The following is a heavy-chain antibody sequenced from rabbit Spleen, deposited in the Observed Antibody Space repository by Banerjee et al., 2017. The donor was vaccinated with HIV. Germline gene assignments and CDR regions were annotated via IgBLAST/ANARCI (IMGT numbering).Heavy chain of an antibody. D-gene: IGHD4-2*01. CDR2: ISTGDGNT. CDR1: GFSFSGSYF. J-gene: IGHJ4*01. Sequence: QEQLVESGGGLVQPEGSLTLTCTASGFSFSGSYFMCWGRQAPGKGLEWIGCISTGDGNTYFATWAKGRFSISKTSSTTVTLQMTSLTVADTATYFCARDAGRSSNLWGQGTLVTVS. CDR3: ARDAGRSSNL. V-gene: IGHV1S45*01.